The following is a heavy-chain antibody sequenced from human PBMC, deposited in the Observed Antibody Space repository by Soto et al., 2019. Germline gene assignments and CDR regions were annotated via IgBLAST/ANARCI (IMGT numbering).Heavy chain of an antibody. D-gene: IGHD2-15*01. CDR3: AKSRSCNIGNCYRFDY. V-gene: IGHV3-23*01. Sequence: GXSLRLSCAASGFTFTSHVLTWVRQAPVQGLEWVSTSGTGGGTYYADSVKGRFTISRDNSENVVYLQMNSLRVEDTAVYYCAKSRSCNIGNCYRFDYWGQGTLVTVSS. CDR2: SGTGGGT. CDR1: GFTFTSHV. J-gene: IGHJ4*02.